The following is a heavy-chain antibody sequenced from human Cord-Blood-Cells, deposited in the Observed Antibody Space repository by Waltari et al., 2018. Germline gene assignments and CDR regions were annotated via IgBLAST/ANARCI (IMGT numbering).Heavy chain of an antibody. Sequence: QVQLVESGGGVVQPGRSLRLSCAASGFTFSSYPLHWVRQAPGKGLEWVAVISYDGSNKYYADSVKGRFTISRDNSKNTLYLQMNSLRAEDTAVYYCARESDLGELSLYYWGQGTLVTVSS. CDR1: GFTFSSYP. CDR3: ARESDLGELSLYY. D-gene: IGHD3-16*02. CDR2: ISYDGSNK. V-gene: IGHV3-30-3*01. J-gene: IGHJ4*02.